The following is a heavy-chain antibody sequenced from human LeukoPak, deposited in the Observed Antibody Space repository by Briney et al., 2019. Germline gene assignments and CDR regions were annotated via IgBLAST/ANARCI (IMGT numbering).Heavy chain of an antibody. Sequence: SETLSLTCTVSGGSISNYYWNWIRQPPGKGLEWIGYIYYSGSTNYNPSLKSRVTISVDTSKNQFSLKLSSVTAADTAVYYCARQGGYSSSPDFWGQGTLVTVSS. CDR1: GGSISNYY. V-gene: IGHV4-59*08. D-gene: IGHD6-13*01. CDR3: ARQGGYSSSPDF. CDR2: IYYSGST. J-gene: IGHJ4*02.